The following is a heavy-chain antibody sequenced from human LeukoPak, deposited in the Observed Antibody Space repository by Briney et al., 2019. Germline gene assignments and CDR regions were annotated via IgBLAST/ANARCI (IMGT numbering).Heavy chain of an antibody. V-gene: IGHV4-61*02. D-gene: IGHD6-13*01. CDR1: GGSISSGSYY. CDR2: IYTSGST. J-gene: IGHJ5*02. CDR3: ARDRIAAAGTRWFDP. Sequence: PSETLSLTCTVSGGSISSGSYYWSWIRQPAGKGLEWIGRIYTSGSTNYNPSLKSRVTISVDTSKNQFSLKLSSVTAADTAVYYCARDRIAAAGTRWFDPWGQGTLVTVSS.